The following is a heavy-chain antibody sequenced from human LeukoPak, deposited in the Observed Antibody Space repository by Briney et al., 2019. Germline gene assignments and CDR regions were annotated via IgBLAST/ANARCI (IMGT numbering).Heavy chain of an antibody. CDR2: INPNSGGT. Sequence: GASVKVSCKASGYTFTGYYMHWVRQAPGRGLEWMGWINPNSGGTNYAQKFQGRVTMTRDTSISTAYMELSRLRSDDTAVYYCARDRGGSSTSFDYWGQGTLVTVSS. CDR3: ARDRGGSSTSFDY. D-gene: IGHD1-26*01. CDR1: GYTFTGYY. V-gene: IGHV1-2*02. J-gene: IGHJ4*02.